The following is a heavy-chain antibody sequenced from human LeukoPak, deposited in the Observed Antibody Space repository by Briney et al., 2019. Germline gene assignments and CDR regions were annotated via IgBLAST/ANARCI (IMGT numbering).Heavy chain of an antibody. CDR3: ARDLRYCSSTSCYDPNFDY. CDR1: GFTFSNYW. CDR2: INTDGSST. D-gene: IGHD2-2*01. Sequence: GGPLRLSCAASGFTFSNYWMHWVRQAPGKGLVWVSRINTDGSSTSYADSVKGRFTISRGNAKNTLYLQMNSLRAEDTAVYYCARDLRYCSSTSCYDPNFDYWGQGTLVTVSS. J-gene: IGHJ4*02. V-gene: IGHV3-74*01.